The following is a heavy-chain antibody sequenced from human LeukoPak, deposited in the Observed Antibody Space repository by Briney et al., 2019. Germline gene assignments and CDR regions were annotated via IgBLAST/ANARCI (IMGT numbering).Heavy chain of an antibody. CDR3: ARNAYCSSTGCYILSGWFDP. D-gene: IGHD2-2*02. CDR1: GYTFTGYP. CDR2: INPNSGGT. Sequence: ASVKVSCKASGYTFTGYPMHWVRQAPGQGLEWMGWINPNSGGTTYAQKFQGRVTMTRDTSISTAYMELSRLTSDDTAVYYCARNAYCSSTGCYILSGWFDPWGQGTLVTVSS. V-gene: IGHV1-2*02. J-gene: IGHJ5*02.